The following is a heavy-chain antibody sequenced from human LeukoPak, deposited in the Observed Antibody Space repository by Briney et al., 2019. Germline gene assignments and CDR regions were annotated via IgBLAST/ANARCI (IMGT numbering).Heavy chain of an antibody. V-gene: IGHV5-51*01. CDR1: GYILTRNW. CDR2: AYPGDSGA. Sequence: GESLKISCKISGYILTRNWIGWVRQVPGKGLEWMGLAYPGDSGAKYSPSFQGQVTISADKSISTAYLQWSSLKASDTAMYYCALKVTTGVGDYYMDVWGKGTTVTISS. D-gene: IGHD4-17*01. CDR3: ALKVTTGVGDYYMDV. J-gene: IGHJ6*03.